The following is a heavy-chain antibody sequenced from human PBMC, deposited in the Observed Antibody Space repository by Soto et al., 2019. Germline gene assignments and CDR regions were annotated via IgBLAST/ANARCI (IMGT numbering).Heavy chain of an antibody. CDR1: GYTFTSYG. CDR3: ARDRRLQYVARGLDAFDI. D-gene: IGHD4-4*01. Sequence: ASVKVSCKASGYTFTSYGISWVRQAPGQGLEWMGWISAYNGNTNYAQKLQGRVTMTTDTSTNTAYMELRSLRSDDTAVYYCARDRRLQYVARGLDAFDIWGQGTMVTVSS. V-gene: IGHV1-18*01. CDR2: ISAYNGNT. J-gene: IGHJ3*02.